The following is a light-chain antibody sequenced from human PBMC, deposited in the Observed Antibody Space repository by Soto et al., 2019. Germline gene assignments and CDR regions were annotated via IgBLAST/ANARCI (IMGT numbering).Light chain of an antibody. CDR2: GAP. CDR1: QSVSSSY. J-gene: IGKJ4*01. V-gene: IGKV3-20*01. Sequence: EIVLTQSPGTLSLSPGERATLSSRASQSVSSSYLAWYHQKPGQAPRLLISGAPNRPTNIPDRFSGSGSGTDFAFTISRLEHDDFAVYCCQQYGSSPPLTCGGGNKVEIK. CDR3: QQYGSSPPLT.